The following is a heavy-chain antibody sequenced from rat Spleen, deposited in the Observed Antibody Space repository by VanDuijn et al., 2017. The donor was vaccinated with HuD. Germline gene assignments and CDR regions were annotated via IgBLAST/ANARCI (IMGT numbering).Heavy chain of an antibody. J-gene: IGHJ2*01. D-gene: IGHD1-10*01. Sequence: EVQLVESGGGLVQPGRSLKLSCVASGFTFNYYWMTWIRRAPTKGLEWVASISYDGGSTYYRDSVKGRFTISRDNAKSSLYLQMDSLRSEDTATYYCAKDKGEYNNLFDYWGQGVMVTVTS. CDR2: ISYDGGST. V-gene: IGHV5-20*01. CDR1: GFTFNYYW. CDR3: AKDKGEYNNLFDY.